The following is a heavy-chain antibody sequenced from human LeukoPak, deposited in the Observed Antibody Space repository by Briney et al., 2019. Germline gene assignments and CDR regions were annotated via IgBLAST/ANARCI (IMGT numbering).Heavy chain of an antibody. CDR2: MNPNSGNT. CDR3: ARAVRGVVVVPAATIGRDYYYYMDV. V-gene: IGHV1-8*01. J-gene: IGHJ6*03. CDR1: GYTFTSYD. Sequence: ASVKVSCKASGYTFTSYDINWVRQATGQGLEWLGWMNPNSGNTGYAQKFQGRVTITRHTSISTAYMELSSLTSEDTAVYYCARAVRGVVVVPAATIGRDYYYYMDVWGKGTTVTVSS. D-gene: IGHD2-2*01.